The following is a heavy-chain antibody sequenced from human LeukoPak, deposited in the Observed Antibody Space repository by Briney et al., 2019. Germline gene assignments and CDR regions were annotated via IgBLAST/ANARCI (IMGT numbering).Heavy chain of an antibody. CDR2: IYSSGST. V-gene: IGHV4-59*08. CDR1: DGSIHSFY. CDR3: ARHFKKNGYNYYFDY. J-gene: IGHJ4*02. D-gene: IGHD5-24*01. Sequence: KPSETLSLTCTVSDGSIHSFYWSWIRQPPGKGLEGIGYIYSSGSTDYNPSLKSRLSISVDTSKKQFSLKLTSVTAADTAVYYCARHFKKNGYNYYFDYWGQGTLVTVSS.